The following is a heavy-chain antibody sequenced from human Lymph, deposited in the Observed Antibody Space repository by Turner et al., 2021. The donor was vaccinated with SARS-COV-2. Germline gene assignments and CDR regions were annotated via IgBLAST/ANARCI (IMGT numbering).Heavy chain of an antibody. CDR3: ARDSSSGWQFDY. CDR2: INPNSGGT. J-gene: IGHJ4*02. V-gene: IGHV1-2*02. CDR1: GYTFTGYY. D-gene: IGHD6-19*01. Sequence: QVQLVQSGAEVRNPGASVKVSCKASGYTFTGYYMHWVRQAPGQELEWMGWINPNSGGTYYAQKFQGRVTMTRDTSISTAYMELSRLRSDDTAVYYCARDSSSGWQFDYWGQGTLVTVSS.